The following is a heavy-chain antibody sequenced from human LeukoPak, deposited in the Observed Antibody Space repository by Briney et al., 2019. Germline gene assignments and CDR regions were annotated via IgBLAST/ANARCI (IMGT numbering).Heavy chain of an antibody. J-gene: IGHJ4*02. Sequence: GGSLRLSCAVSGFTFSTDNINWVRQAPGKGLEWVSSISSSSYIYYADSVKGRFTISRDNAKNSLYLQMNSLRAEDTAVYYCARVPSIGYFDYWGQGTLVTVSP. CDR1: GFTFSTDN. CDR3: ARVPSIGYFDY. D-gene: IGHD6-6*01. V-gene: IGHV3-21*01. CDR2: ISSSSYI.